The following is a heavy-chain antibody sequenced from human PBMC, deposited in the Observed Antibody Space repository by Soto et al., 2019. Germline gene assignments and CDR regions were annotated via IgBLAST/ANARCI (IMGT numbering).Heavy chain of an antibody. CDR1: GYSFTSYW. D-gene: IGHD2-2*01. Sequence: SLKISCKGSGYSFTSYWIGWVRQMPGKGLEWMGIIYPGDSDTRYSPSFQGQVTISADKSISTAYLQWSSLKASDTAMYYCARQRGGGFSSTSLSYYYGMDVWGQGTTVTVSS. CDR2: IYPGDSDT. J-gene: IGHJ6*02. CDR3: ARQRGGGFSSTSLSYYYGMDV. V-gene: IGHV5-51*01.